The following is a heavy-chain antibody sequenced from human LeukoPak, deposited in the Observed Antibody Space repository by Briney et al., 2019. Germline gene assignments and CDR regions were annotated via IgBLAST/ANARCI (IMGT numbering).Heavy chain of an antibody. CDR2: IYYSGST. V-gene: IGHV4-59*01. Sequence: SETLSLTCTVSGGSISSYYWSWIRQPPGKGLEWIGYIYYSGSTNYNPSLKSRVTISVDTSKNQFSLKLSSVTAADTAVYYCERSQGRYYYGSGKYYGMDVWGQGTTVTVSS. J-gene: IGHJ6*02. CDR3: ERSQGRYYYGSGKYYGMDV. D-gene: IGHD3-10*01. CDR1: GGSISSYY.